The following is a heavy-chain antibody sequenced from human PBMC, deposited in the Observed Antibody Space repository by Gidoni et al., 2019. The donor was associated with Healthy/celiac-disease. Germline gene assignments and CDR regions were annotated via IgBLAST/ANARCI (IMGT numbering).Heavy chain of an antibody. CDR3: ARGGVTMIVVADY. V-gene: IGHV1-2*02. Sequence: QVQLVQSGAEVKKPGASVQVSCNASGYTFTGYYMHWVRQAPGQGREWMGWINPNSGGTNYAQKFKGRVTMIRDTSISTAYMELSRLRSDDTAVYYCARGGVTMIVVADYWGQGTLVTVSS. CDR2: INPNSGGT. CDR1: GYTFTGYY. D-gene: IGHD3-22*01. J-gene: IGHJ4*02.